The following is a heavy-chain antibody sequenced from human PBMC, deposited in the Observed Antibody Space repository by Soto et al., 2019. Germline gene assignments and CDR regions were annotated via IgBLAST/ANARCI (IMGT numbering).Heavy chain of an antibody. Sequence: GGSLRLSCAASGFTFSSYRXNWVRQAPGKGLEWVSSISSSSSYIYYADSVKGRFTISRDNAKNSLYLQMNSLRAEDTAVYYCARDLPXXXXXGMDVWGXGTTV. V-gene: IGHV3-21*01. CDR1: GFTFSSYR. CDR3: ARDLPXXXXXGMDV. CDR2: ISSSSSYI. J-gene: IGHJ6*02.